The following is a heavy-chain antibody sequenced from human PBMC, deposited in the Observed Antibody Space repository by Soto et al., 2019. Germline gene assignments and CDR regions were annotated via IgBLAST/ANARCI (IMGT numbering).Heavy chain of an antibody. J-gene: IGHJ4*02. D-gene: IGHD1-26*01. V-gene: IGHV4-39*01. CDR3: ASLPPGWEEYYFDY. CDR1: GGSISSSSYY. CDR2: IYYSGST. Sequence: QLQLQESGPGLVKPSETLSLTCTVSGGSISSSSYYWGWIRQPPGKGLEWIGSIYYSGSTYYNPSLKSRVTISVDTSKNQFSLKLSSVTAADTAVYYCASLPPGWEEYYFDYWGQGTLVTVSS.